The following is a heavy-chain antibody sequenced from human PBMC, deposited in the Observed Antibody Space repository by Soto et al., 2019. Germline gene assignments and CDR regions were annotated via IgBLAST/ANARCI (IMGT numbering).Heavy chain of an antibody. J-gene: IGHJ6*03. Sequence: SETLSLTCAVYGGSFSGYYWSWIRQPPGKGLEWIGEINHSGSTNYNPSLKSRVTISVDTSKNQFSLKLSSVTAADTAVYYCARGGYSYGSYYYYYMDVWGKGTTVTVS. CDR3: ARGGYSYGSYYYYYMDV. V-gene: IGHV4-34*01. D-gene: IGHD5-18*01. CDR2: INHSGST. CDR1: GGSFSGYY.